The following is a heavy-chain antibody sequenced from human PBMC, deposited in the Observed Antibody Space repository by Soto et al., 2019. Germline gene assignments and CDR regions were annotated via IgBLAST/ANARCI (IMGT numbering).Heavy chain of an antibody. Sequence: QVQLVQSGAEVKKPGASVKVSCKASGYTVSTYGFSWVRQAPGQGLKWMGWFGADNGDTNYAQNFQGRVTMTTDTSTTTSYMELRSLTSDDTAVYFCARDWKGAEGFDPWGQGTLVTVYS. CDR1: GYTVSTYG. CDR2: FGADNGDT. CDR3: ARDWKGAEGFDP. V-gene: IGHV1-18*01. J-gene: IGHJ5*02. D-gene: IGHD1-1*01.